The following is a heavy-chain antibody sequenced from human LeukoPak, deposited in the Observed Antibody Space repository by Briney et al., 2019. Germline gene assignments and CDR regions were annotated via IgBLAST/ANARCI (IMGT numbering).Heavy chain of an antibody. D-gene: IGHD3-3*01. Sequence: SETLSLTCTVSGGSISSGSYYWSWIRQPAGKGLEWIGRIYTSGSTNYNPSLKSRVTISVDTSKNQFSLKLSSVTAADTAVDYCARETNFDFWSGYYTDYFDYWGQGTLVTVSS. J-gene: IGHJ4*02. CDR2: IYTSGST. CDR1: GGSISSGSYY. CDR3: ARETNFDFWSGYYTDYFDY. V-gene: IGHV4-61*02.